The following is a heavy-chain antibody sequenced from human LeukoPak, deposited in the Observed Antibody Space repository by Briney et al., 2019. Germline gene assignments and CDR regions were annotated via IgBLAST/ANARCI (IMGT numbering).Heavy chain of an antibody. CDR1: GFTFSSYS. D-gene: IGHD6-19*01. CDR3: ARAEREWLVRYFQH. Sequence: GSLRLSCAASGFTFSSYSMNWVRQPPGKGLEWIGEINHSGSTNYNPSLKSRVTISVDTSKNQFSLKLSSVTAADTAVYYCARAEREWLVRYFQHWGQGTLVTVSS. J-gene: IGHJ1*01. V-gene: IGHV4-34*01. CDR2: INHSGST.